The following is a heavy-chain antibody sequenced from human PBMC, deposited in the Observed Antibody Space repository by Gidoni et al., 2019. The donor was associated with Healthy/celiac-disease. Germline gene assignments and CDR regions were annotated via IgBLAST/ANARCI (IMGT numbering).Heavy chain of an antibody. CDR1: GFTFSSYA. D-gene: IGHD3-10*01. CDR2: ISYDGSNN. Sequence: QVQLVESGGGVVQPGRSLRLACAASGFTFSSYAMHWVRQAPGKGLEWVAVISYDGSNNYYAYSVKGRFTISRDNSKNTLYLQMNSLRAEDTAVYYCAREITEAFDIWGQGTMVTVSS. J-gene: IGHJ3*02. CDR3: AREITEAFDI. V-gene: IGHV3-30-3*01.